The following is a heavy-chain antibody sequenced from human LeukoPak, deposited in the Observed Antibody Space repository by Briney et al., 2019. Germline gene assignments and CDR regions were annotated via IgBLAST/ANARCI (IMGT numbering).Heavy chain of an antibody. CDR2: MNPNSGNT. J-gene: IGHJ4*02. CDR3: ARGGDSSGYYGVDY. CDR1: GYSFTSYD. V-gene: IGHV1-8*01. Sequence: ASVKVSCKASGYSFTSYDINWVRQATGQGLEWMGWMNPNSGNTGYAQKFQVRVTMTRNTSISTGYMELSSLRSEDTAVYYCARGGDSSGYYGVDYWGQGTLVTVSS. D-gene: IGHD3-22*01.